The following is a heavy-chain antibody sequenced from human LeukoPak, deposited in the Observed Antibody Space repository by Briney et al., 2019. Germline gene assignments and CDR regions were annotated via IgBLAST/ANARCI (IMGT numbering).Heavy chain of an antibody. D-gene: IGHD3-3*01. J-gene: IGHJ5*02. CDR3: ASVYYDFWSGHNWFDP. CDR1: GGSFSGYY. CDR2: IYYSGST. Sequence: SETLSLTCAVYGGSFSGYYWSWIRQPPGKGLEWIGYIYYSGSTNYNPSLKSRVTISVDTSKNQFSLKLSSVTAADTAVYYCASVYYDFWSGHNWFDPWGQGTLVTVSS. V-gene: IGHV4-59*01.